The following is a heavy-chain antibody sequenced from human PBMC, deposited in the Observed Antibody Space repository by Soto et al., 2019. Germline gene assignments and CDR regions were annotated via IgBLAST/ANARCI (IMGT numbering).Heavy chain of an antibody. CDR3: ARDFRLPYTVARSYYYYGMDV. V-gene: IGHV3-53*01. CDR1: GFTVSSNY. J-gene: IGHJ6*02. Sequence: GGSLRLSCAASGFTVSSNYMSWVRQAPGKGLEWVSVIYSGGSTYYADSVKGRFTISRDNSKNTLYLQMNSLRAEDTAVYYCARDFRLPYTVARSYYYYGMDVWGQGTTVTVSS. D-gene: IGHD3-16*01. CDR2: IYSGGST.